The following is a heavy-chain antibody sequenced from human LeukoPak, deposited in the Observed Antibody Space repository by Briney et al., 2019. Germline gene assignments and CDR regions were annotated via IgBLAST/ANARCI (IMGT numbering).Heavy chain of an antibody. CDR3: ARDYPSIAAPYYYYYGMDV. CDR1: GGTFSSCA. V-gene: IGHV1-69*13. CDR2: ISPIFGTA. Sequence: ASVKVSCKASGGTFSSCAISCVRQAPGQWLEWMGGISPIFGTANYAQTFHGRVTITADESTSTAYMELSSLRSEDTAVYYCARDYPSIAAPYYYYYGMDVWGQGTTVTVSS. J-gene: IGHJ6*02. D-gene: IGHD6-6*01.